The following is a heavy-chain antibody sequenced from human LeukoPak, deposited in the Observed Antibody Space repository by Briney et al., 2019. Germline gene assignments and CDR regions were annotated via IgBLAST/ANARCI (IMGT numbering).Heavy chain of an antibody. D-gene: IGHD3-10*01. J-gene: IGHJ5*02. Sequence: ASVKVSGKVSGYTLTELSMHWVRQAPGKGLEWMGGFDPEDGETIYAQKFQGRVTMTRDTSISTAYMELSRLRSDDTAVYYCARGLGFGELAWFDPWGQGTLVTVSS. CDR2: FDPEDGET. CDR3: ARGLGFGELAWFDP. V-gene: IGHV1-24*01. CDR1: GYTLTELS.